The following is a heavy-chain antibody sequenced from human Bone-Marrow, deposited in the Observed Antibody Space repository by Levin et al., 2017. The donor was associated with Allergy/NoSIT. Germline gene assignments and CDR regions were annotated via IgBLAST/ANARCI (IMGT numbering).Heavy chain of an antibody. CDR3: ATNGDYGPFDY. CDR2: IYSGGST. V-gene: IGHV3-53*01. Sequence: SGESLKISCAASGFTVSSNYMSWVRQAPGKGLEWVSVIYSGGSTYYADSVKGRFTISRDNSKNTLYLQMNSLRAEDTAVYYCATNGDYGPFDYWGQGTLVTVSS. D-gene: IGHD4-17*01. CDR1: GFTVSSNY. J-gene: IGHJ4*02.